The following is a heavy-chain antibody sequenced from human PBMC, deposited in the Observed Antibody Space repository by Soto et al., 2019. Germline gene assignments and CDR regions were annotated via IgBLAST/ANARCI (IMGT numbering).Heavy chain of an antibody. V-gene: IGHV3-33*01. CDR1: GFTFSSYG. D-gene: IGHD6-6*01. Sequence: PVGSLRLSCAASGFTFSSYGMHWVRQAPCKGLEWVALMWDDGSNKYYADSVKGRFTISRDNSKNTLYLQMNSLRPEDTGVYYCARVPFTYSTSPPFDYWGQGTLVTASS. CDR2: MWDDGSNK. J-gene: IGHJ4*02. CDR3: ARVPFTYSTSPPFDY.